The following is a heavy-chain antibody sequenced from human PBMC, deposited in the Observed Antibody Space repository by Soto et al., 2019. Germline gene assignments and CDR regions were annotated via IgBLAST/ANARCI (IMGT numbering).Heavy chain of an antibody. J-gene: IGHJ6*02. CDR3: ARGAYSSSWYETYPPYYYYYGMDV. D-gene: IGHD6-13*01. CDR1: GDSVSSNSAA. CDR2: TYYRSKWYN. Sequence: TLSLTCAISGDSVSSNSAAWNWIRQSPSRGLEWLGRTYYRSKWYNDYAVSVKSRITINPDTSKNQFSLQLNSVTPEDTAVYYCARGAYSSSWYETYPPYYYYYGMDVWGQGTTVTVSS. V-gene: IGHV6-1*01.